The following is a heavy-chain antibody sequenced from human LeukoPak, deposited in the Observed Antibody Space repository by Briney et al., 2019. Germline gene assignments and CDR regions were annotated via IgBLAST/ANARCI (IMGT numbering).Heavy chain of an antibody. V-gene: IGHV4-61*02. CDR3: ARDQDSSGYEYYFDY. Sequence: PSQTLSLTRAVSGGSLRSGSYYWSSVRQPAGRGLEWLGRIYTSGSTNYNPSRKSRVTIPVDTSKNQFSLKLSSVTAADTAVYYCARDQDSSGYEYYFDYWGQGTLVTVSS. CDR1: GGSLRSGSYY. D-gene: IGHD3-22*01. J-gene: IGHJ4*02. CDR2: IYTSGST.